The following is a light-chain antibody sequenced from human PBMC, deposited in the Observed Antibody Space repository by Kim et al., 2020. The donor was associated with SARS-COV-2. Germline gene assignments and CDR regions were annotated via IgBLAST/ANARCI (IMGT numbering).Light chain of an antibody. CDR2: DVS. J-gene: IGLJ1*01. CDR3: SSFATGNTHV. Sequence: QSALTQPASVSGSPGQSIIISCTGSSSDVGGYNYVSWYQQHPGEAPKLIIFDVSERPSGVSYRFSGSKSGSTASLTISGLQADDEADYYCSSFATGNTHVFGPGTKVTVL. CDR1: SSDVGGYNY. V-gene: IGLV2-14*03.